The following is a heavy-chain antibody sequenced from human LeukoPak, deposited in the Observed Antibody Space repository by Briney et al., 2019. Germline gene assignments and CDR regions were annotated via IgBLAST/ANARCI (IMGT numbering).Heavy chain of an antibody. CDR1: GFTVSSNY. Sequence: GGSLRLSCAASGFTVSSNYMSWVRQAPGKGLEGVSVIYSGGSTYYADSVKGRFTISRDNSKNTLYLQMNSLRAEDTAVYYCASTRPDYYYGSGSYFLWGQGTLVTVSS. D-gene: IGHD3-10*01. CDR2: IYSGGST. V-gene: IGHV3-53*01. J-gene: IGHJ4*02. CDR3: ASTRPDYYYGSGSYFL.